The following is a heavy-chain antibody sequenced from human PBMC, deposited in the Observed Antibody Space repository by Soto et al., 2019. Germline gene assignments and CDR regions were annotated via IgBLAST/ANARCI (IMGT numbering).Heavy chain of an antibody. CDR1: AGSITTSY. Sequence: SETLSLTCIVSAGSITTSYWSWIRQPLGKALEWIGYISYRGSTNYNPSLKSRLTISIDTSKSQISLKLTSMTTADTAVYYCASSGIVGREVNTWFDPWGPGTLVTVSS. CDR2: ISYRGST. CDR3: ASSGIVGREVNTWFDP. D-gene: IGHD3-22*01. V-gene: IGHV4-59*01. J-gene: IGHJ5*02.